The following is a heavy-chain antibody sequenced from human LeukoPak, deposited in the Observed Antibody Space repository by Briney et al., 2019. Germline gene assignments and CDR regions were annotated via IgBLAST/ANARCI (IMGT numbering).Heavy chain of an antibody. CDR2: IYHSGST. CDR3: ARDSTLEEATYYFDY. J-gene: IGHJ4*02. D-gene: IGHD2-15*01. Sequence: PSETLSLTCTVSGYSISSGYYWGWIRQPPGKGLEWIGSIYHSGSTFYNPSLKSRVTISVDTSKNQFSLSLSSVTAADTAVYYCARDSTLEEATYYFDYWGQGTLVTVSS. V-gene: IGHV4-38-2*02. CDR1: GYSISSGYY.